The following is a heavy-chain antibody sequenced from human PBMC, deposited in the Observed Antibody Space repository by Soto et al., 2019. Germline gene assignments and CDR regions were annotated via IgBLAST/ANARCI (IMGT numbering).Heavy chain of an antibody. CDR1: GFTFSSYS. CDR2: ISSSSSTI. J-gene: IGHJ3*02. CDR3: ARGGLGAFDI. V-gene: IGHV3-48*02. Sequence: EVQLVESGGGLVQPGGSLRLSCAASGFTFSSYSMNWVRQAPGKGLEWVSYISSSSSTIYYADSVKGRFTISRDNATNSLYLEMNSLRDEETAVYDCARGGLGAFDIWGQGTMVTVSS. D-gene: IGHD3-16*01.